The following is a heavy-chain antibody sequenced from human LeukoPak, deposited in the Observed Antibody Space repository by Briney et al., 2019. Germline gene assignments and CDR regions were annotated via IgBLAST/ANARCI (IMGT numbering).Heavy chain of an antibody. CDR3: APIFGDYSDFDS. V-gene: IGHV4-34*01. CDR2: ITHHGST. J-gene: IGHJ4*02. D-gene: IGHD4-17*01. CDR1: GGSFSNYY. Sequence: PSETLSPTCAVYGGSFSNYYLSWVRQPPGKGLEWIGEITHHGSTNYNPSLKSRVTILVDTSKSQFSLRLTSVAAADTAVYYCAPIFGDYSDFDSWGQGTLVTVSS.